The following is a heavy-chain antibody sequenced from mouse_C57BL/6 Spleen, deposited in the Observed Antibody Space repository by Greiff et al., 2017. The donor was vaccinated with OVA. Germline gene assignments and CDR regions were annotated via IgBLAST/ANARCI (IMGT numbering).Heavy chain of an antibody. V-gene: IGHV5-9-1*02. CDR2: ISSGGDYI. Sequence: DVMLVESGEGLVKPGGSLKLSCAASGFTFSSYAMSWVRQTPEKRLEWVAYISSGGDYIYYADTVKGRFTISRDNARNTLYLQMSSLKSEDTAMYYCTRDGGGNTWFAYWGQGTLVTVSA. CDR3: TRDGGGNTWFAY. J-gene: IGHJ3*01. D-gene: IGHD1-1*02. CDR1: GFTFSSYA.